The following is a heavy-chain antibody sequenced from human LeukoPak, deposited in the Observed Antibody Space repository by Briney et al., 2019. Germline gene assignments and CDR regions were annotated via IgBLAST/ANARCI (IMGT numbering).Heavy chain of an antibody. CDR3: ARVRGRWLQFFDL. J-gene: IGHJ2*01. CDR2: IYNSGST. CDR1: GGSISSGGYY. D-gene: IGHD5-24*01. V-gene: IGHV4-31*02. Sequence: KPSQTLSLTCTVSGGSISSGGYYWSWIRQHPGKGLESIGYIYNSGSTYYNPSLKSRVTISVDTSMNQFSLKLSSVTAADTAVYYCARVRGRWLQFFDLWGRGTLVTVSS.